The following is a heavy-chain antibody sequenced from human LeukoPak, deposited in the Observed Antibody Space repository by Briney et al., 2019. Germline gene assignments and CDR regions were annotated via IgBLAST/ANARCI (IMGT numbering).Heavy chain of an antibody. CDR3: ARTGLGLYSFDY. D-gene: IGHD3/OR15-3a*01. CDR1: GFTFSSHG. V-gene: IGHV3-48*01. CDR2: ITGSLNTI. Sequence: GGTLRLSCAASGFTFSSHGMSWVRQAPGKGLEWISYITGSLNTIHYADSVKGRFTISRDNAKNSVYLQMNSLRLEDTAVYYCARTGLGLYSFDYWGRGTLVTVSS. J-gene: IGHJ4*02.